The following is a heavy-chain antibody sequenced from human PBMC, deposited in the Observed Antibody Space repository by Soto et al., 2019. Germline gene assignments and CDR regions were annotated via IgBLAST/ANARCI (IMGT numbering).Heavy chain of an antibody. D-gene: IGHD3-22*01. Sequence: QVQLQESGPGLVRPSQTLSLTCIVSGGSVLNGAYYWTWIRQHPGKGLEWIGKIYFSGGTHYNPALKSRLVISIDTSNNQFSLNLSSVTAADTAIYYCARDNYGSMLDFWGQGALVTVSS. CDR3: ARDNYGSMLDF. CDR1: GGSVLNGAYY. V-gene: IGHV4-31*03. CDR2: IYFSGGT. J-gene: IGHJ4*02.